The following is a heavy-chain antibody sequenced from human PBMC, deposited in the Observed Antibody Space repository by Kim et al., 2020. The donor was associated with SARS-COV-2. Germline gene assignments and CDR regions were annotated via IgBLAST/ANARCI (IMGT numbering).Heavy chain of an antibody. CDR3: ASSSIAARRGFDY. CDR1: GGTFSSYA. Sequence: SVKVSCKASGGTFSSYAISWVRQAPGQGLEWMGGIIPIFGTANYAQKFQGRVTITADESTSTAYMELSSLRSEDTAVYYCASSSIAARRGFDYWGQGTLVTVSS. J-gene: IGHJ4*02. V-gene: IGHV1-69*13. D-gene: IGHD6-6*01. CDR2: IIPIFGTA.